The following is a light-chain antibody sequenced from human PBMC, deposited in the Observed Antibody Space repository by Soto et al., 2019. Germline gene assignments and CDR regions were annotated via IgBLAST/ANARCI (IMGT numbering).Light chain of an antibody. V-gene: IGKV1-5*03. CDR1: QTISSW. J-gene: IGKJ1*01. CDR3: QHYHSYSPT. Sequence: MQLTQTHSTVYGTVGDIVNITYWASQTISSWLAWYQLKPGKAPKLLIYKASSLESGVPSRFSGSGSGTEFTLTINSLQPDDFATYYCQHYHSYSPTSAQRAKV. CDR2: KAS.